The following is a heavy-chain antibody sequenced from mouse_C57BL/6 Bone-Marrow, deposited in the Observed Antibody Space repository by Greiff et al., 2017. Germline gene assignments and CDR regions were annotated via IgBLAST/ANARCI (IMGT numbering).Heavy chain of an antibody. CDR1: GYTFTSYD. Sequence: VQLKESGPELVKPGASVKLSCKASGYTFTSYDINWVKQRPGQGLEWIGWIYPRDGSTKYNEKFKGKATLTVDTSSSTAYMELHSLTSEDSAVYFCAREAYYSNYWFAYWGQGTLVTVSA. J-gene: IGHJ3*01. CDR2: IYPRDGST. CDR3: AREAYYSNYWFAY. D-gene: IGHD2-5*01. V-gene: IGHV1-85*01.